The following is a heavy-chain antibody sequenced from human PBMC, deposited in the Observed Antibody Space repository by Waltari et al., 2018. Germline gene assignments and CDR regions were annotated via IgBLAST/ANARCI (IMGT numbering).Heavy chain of an antibody. CDR2: IYHSGST. V-gene: IGHV4-38-2*01. CDR3: ARASYYDSSGYYQYYFDY. Sequence: QVQLQESGPGLVKPSETLSLTCAVSGYSISSGYYWGWIRQPPGKGLEWIGSIYHSGSTYSNPSLKSRVTISVDTSKNQFSLKLSSVTAADTAVYYCARASYYDSSGYYQYYFDYWGQGTLVTVSS. CDR1: GYSISSGYY. D-gene: IGHD3-22*01. J-gene: IGHJ4*02.